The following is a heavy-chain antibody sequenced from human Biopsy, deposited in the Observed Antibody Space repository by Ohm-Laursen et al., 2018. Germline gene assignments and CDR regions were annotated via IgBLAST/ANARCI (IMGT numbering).Heavy chain of an antibody. D-gene: IGHD3-9*01. CDR2: NIPILGTG. V-gene: IGHV1-69*06. J-gene: IGHJ1*01. CDR1: GGTFSNYG. Sequence: GATVKISCNAPGGTFSNYGVNWVRQAPGQVLEWLGGNIPILGTGNYAQKFQDRVTVAADTSTSTATMELRSLRSDDTAVYYCATKLTGYFHHWGQGTLVIVSS. CDR3: ATKLTGYFHH.